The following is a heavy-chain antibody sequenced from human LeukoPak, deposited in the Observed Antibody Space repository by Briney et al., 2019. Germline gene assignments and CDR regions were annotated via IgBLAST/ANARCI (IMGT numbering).Heavy chain of an antibody. CDR1: GGSINSYY. CDR2: IYSSGST. Sequence: SENLSLTCTVSGGSINSYYWSWIRQPAGKGLEWIGRIYSSGSTNYNPSLKSRVIMSVDTSKNQFSLKLSSMTAADTAVYYCARGGSSWNNWFDSYGQGTLDSVSS. V-gene: IGHV4-4*07. D-gene: IGHD6-13*01. CDR3: ARGGSSWNNWFDS. J-gene: IGHJ5*01.